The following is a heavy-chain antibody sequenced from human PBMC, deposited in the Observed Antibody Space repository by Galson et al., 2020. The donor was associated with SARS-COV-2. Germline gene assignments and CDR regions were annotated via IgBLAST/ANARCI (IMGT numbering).Heavy chain of an antibody. D-gene: IGHD3-3*01. CDR3: ARAHLRSITISGVVRHRGFDP. V-gene: IGHV4-31*03. CDR2: IYYSGST. Sequence: SETLSLTCTVSGGSISSGGYYWSWIRQHPGKGLEWIGYIYYSGSTNYNPSLKSRVTISVDTSKNQFSLKLSSVTAADAAVYYCARAHLRSITISGVVRHRGFDPGGQGTLVTVSS. CDR1: GGSISSGGYY. J-gene: IGHJ5*02.